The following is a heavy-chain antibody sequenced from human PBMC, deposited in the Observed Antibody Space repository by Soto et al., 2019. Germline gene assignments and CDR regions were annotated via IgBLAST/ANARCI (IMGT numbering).Heavy chain of an antibody. Sequence: PSETLSLTCTVYGGSISSFFYYWSWIRQHPGKGLEWIGYIYYSGSTYYNPSLKSRVTISVDTSKNQFSLKLSSVTAADTAVYYCARSQPSTMVRGGDYYGMDVWGQGTTVTVSS. CDR1: GGSISSFFYY. CDR3: ARSQPSTMVRGGDYYGMDV. D-gene: IGHD3-10*01. V-gene: IGHV4-31*03. J-gene: IGHJ6*02. CDR2: IYYSGST.